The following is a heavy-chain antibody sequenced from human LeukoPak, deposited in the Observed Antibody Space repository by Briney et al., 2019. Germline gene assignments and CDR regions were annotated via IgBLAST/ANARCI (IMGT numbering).Heavy chain of an antibody. CDR2: IKQDGSEK. Sequence: GGSLRLSCAASGFTFSSYWMSWVRQAPGKGLEWVANIKQDGSEKYYVDSVKGRFTISRDNAKNSLYLQMNSLRAEDTAVYYCARGTPYSYGRGYYFDYWGQGTLVTASS. CDR1: GFTFSSYW. D-gene: IGHD5-18*01. J-gene: IGHJ4*02. CDR3: ARGTPYSYGRGYYFDY. V-gene: IGHV3-7*01.